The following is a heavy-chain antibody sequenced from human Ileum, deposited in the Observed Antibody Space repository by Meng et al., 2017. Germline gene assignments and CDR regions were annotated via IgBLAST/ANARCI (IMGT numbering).Heavy chain of an antibody. CDR3: ARGAIGTRPFDY. CDR2: IYHSGAF. CDR1: GDSISTNW. D-gene: IGHD2-21*01. Sequence: VQLEGSGPGLGKPSGTLSLTCAVAGDSISTNWWNWVRPPPGKGLEWIGEIYHSGAFNYNPSLRSRVTISVDKSKNQLSLKLGSLTAADTAVYYCARGAIGTRPFDYWGQGTLVTVSS. J-gene: IGHJ4*02. V-gene: IGHV4-4*02.